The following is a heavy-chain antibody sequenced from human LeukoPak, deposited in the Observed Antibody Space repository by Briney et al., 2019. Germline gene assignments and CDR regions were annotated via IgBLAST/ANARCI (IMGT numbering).Heavy chain of an antibody. CDR1: GFTFGDYA. D-gene: IGHD2-15*01. CDR3: TRPKVAATPGWFDP. V-gene: IGHV3-49*03. J-gene: IGHJ5*02. Sequence: PGRSLRLSCTASGFTFGDYAMSWFRQAPGKGLEWVGFIRSKAYGGTTEYAASVKGRFTISRDDSKSIAYLQMNSLKTEDTAVYYCTRPKVAATPGWFDPWGQGTLVTVPS. CDR2: IRSKAYGGTT.